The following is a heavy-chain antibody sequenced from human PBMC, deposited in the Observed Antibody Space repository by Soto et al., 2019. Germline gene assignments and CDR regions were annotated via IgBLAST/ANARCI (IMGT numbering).Heavy chain of an antibody. V-gene: IGHV3-23*01. CDR1: GFTFSSYA. J-gene: IGHJ4*02. Sequence: PGGSLRLSCAASGFTFSSYAMSWVRQAPGKGLEWVSAISGSGGSTYYADSVKGRFTISRDNSKNTLYLQMNSLRAEDTAVYYCAKDRDLRYFDWLLSPFDYWGQGTLVTVSS. CDR3: AKDRDLRYFDWLLSPFDY. CDR2: ISGSGGST. D-gene: IGHD3-9*01.